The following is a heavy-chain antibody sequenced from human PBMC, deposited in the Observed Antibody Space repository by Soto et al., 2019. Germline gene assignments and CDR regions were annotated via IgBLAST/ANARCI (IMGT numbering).Heavy chain of an antibody. V-gene: IGHV4-34*01. J-gene: IGHJ4*02. CDR3: ARGGTGMIDY. CDR1: GGSLSDYY. D-gene: IGHD1-20*01. CDR2: INHSGSA. Sequence: QVQLQQWGAGPLKPSETLSLTCAVYGGSLSDYYWSWIRQSPGKGLEWIGEINHSGSANYNPSLKSRVTMSVDTSKNQFSLKLSSATAADTAVYYCARGGTGMIDYWGQGTLVTVTS.